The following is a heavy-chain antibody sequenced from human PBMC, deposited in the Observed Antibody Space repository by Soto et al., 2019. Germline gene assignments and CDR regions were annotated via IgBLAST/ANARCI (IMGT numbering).Heavy chain of an antibody. J-gene: IGHJ6*02. Sequence: SETLSLTCTVSGGSISSGGYYWSWIRQHPGKGLEWIGYIYYSGSTYYNPSLKSRVTISVDTSKNQFSLKLSSVTAADTAVYYCARDHQYYGSGIGKDVWGQGTTVTVSS. CDR2: IYYSGST. V-gene: IGHV4-31*03. CDR1: GGSISSGGYY. CDR3: ARDHQYYGSGIGKDV. D-gene: IGHD3-10*01.